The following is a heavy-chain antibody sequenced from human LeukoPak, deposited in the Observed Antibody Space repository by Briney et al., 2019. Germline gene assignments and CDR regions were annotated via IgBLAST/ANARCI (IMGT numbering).Heavy chain of an antibody. D-gene: IGHD3-10*01. J-gene: IGHJ5*02. CDR3: ARDRGWDMVRGSLYWFDP. CDR2: IYTSGST. CDR1: GGPISSYY. Sequence: SETLSLTCTVSGGPISSYYWSWIRQPAGKGLEWIGRIYTSGSTNYNPSLKSRVTMSVDTSKNQFSLKLSSVTAADTAVYYCARDRGWDMVRGSLYWFDPWGQGTLVTVSS. V-gene: IGHV4-4*07.